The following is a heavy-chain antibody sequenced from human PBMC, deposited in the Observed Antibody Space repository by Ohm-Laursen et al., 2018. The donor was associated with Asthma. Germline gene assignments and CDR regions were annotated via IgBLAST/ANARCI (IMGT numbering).Heavy chain of an antibody. CDR2: ITSDGSWT. Sequence: SLRLSCAASGFTFRSYAMHWVRQAPGKGLEWVSIITSDGSWTSYADSVKGRFTISRDNSKNTLYLQMNSLRAEDTAVYYCARAPYSGYDLGRAWGQGTLVTVSS. CDR1: GFTFRSYA. V-gene: IGHV3-30-3*01. J-gene: IGHJ5*02. D-gene: IGHD5-12*01. CDR3: ARAPYSGYDLGRA.